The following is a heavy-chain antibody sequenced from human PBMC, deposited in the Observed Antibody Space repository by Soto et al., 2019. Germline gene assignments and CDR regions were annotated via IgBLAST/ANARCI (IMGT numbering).Heavy chain of an antibody. CDR2: IIPIFGTA. CDR3: ARRGLYYYHSSGYYPDAFDI. V-gene: IGHV1-69*13. Sequence: VKVSCKASGGTFSSYAISWVRQAPGQGLEWMGGIIPIFGTANYAQKFQGRVTITADESTSTAYMELSSLRSEDTAVYYCARRGLYYYHSSGYYPDAFDICGQRTMVTVSS. D-gene: IGHD3-22*01. CDR1: GGTFSSYA. J-gene: IGHJ3*02.